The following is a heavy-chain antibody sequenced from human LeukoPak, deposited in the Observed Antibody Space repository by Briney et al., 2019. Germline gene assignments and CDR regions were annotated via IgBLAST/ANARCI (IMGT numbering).Heavy chain of an antibody. CDR3: ARDTPSYYYDSSGYYLSAPFDY. CDR2: TYYRSKWYN. Sequence: SQTLSLTCAISGDSVSSNSAAWNWIRQSPSRGLEWLGRTYYRSKWYNDYAVSVKSRITINPDTSKKQFSLQLISVTPEDTAVYYCARDTPSYYYDSSGYYLSAPFDYWGQGTLVTVSS. CDR1: GDSVSSNSAA. V-gene: IGHV6-1*01. J-gene: IGHJ4*02. D-gene: IGHD3-22*01.